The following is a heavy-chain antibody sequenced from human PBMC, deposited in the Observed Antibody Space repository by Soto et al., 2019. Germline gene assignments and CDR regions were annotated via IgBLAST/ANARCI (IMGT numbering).Heavy chain of an antibody. CDR1: GFTFSSYA. D-gene: IGHD3-10*01. CDR3: AKDPTMVRGGPYFFDY. V-gene: IGHV3-23*01. CDR2: ISGSGGST. Sequence: GGSLRLSCAASGFTFSSYAMSWVRQAPGKGLEWVSAISGSGGSTYYADSVKGRFTISRDNSKNTLYLQMNSLRAEDTAVYYCAKDPTMVRGGPYFFDYWGQGTLVTVSS. J-gene: IGHJ4*02.